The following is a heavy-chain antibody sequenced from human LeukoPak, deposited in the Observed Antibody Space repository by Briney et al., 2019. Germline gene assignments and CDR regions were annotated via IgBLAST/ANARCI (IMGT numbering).Heavy chain of an antibody. CDR2: ISSTGSSI. CDR1: GFTFSSYE. CDR3: ARDFYYSNVGSLSPFDY. V-gene: IGHV3-48*03. D-gene: IGHD2-21*01. J-gene: IGHJ4*02. Sequence: PGGSLRLSCAASGFTFSSYEMNWVRQARGKGLEWVSYISSTGSSISYADSVKGRFTISRDNAKNSLYLQMNSLRVDDTAVYYCARDFYYSNVGSLSPFDYWGQGTLVTVSS.